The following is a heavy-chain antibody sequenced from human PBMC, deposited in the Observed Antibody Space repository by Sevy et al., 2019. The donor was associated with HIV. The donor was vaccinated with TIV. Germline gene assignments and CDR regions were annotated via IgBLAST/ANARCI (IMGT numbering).Heavy chain of an antibody. CDR2: IRYDGSNK. V-gene: IGHV3-33*01. CDR1: GFTLSSYG. D-gene: IGHD3-3*01. J-gene: IGHJ6*02. CDR3: AGDRLGITISAEWGGGMDV. Sequence: GGSLRLSCAASGFTLSSYGMHWVRQAPGKGLEWVAVIRYDGSNKYYADSVKGRFTISRDNSKYTLYLQMNSLRAEDTAVYYCAGDRLGITISAEWGGGMDVWGQGTTVTVSS.